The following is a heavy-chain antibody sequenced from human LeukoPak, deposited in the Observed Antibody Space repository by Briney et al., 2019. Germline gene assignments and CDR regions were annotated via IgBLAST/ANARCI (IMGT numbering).Heavy chain of an antibody. CDR2: ISSSSSYI. Sequence: TGGSLRLSCAASGFTFSSYSMNWVRQAPGKGLEWVSSISSSSSYIYYADSVKGRFTISRDNAKNSLYLQMSSLRAEDTAVYYCARGVGAYYDSSGYIQPFDYWGQGTLVTVSS. CDR1: GFTFSSYS. D-gene: IGHD3-22*01. V-gene: IGHV3-21*01. CDR3: ARGVGAYYDSSGYIQPFDY. J-gene: IGHJ4*02.